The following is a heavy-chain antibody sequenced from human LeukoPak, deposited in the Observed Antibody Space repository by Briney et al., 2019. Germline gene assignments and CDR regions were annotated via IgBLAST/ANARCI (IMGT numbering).Heavy chain of an antibody. J-gene: IGHJ5*02. Sequence: SETLSLTCTVSGGSISSGDYYWSWIRQPLGKGLEWIGYIYYSGSTYYNPSLKSRVTISVDTSKNQFSLKLSSVTAADTAVYYCAAENDYGDKRPAWGQGTLVTVSS. V-gene: IGHV4-30-4*01. CDR1: GGSISSGDYY. CDR2: IYYSGST. D-gene: IGHD4-17*01. CDR3: AAENDYGDKRPA.